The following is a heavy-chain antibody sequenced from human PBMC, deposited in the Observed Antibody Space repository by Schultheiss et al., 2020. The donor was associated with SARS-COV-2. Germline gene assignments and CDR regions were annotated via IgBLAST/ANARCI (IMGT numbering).Heavy chain of an antibody. V-gene: IGHV4-34*01. D-gene: IGHD6-6*01. CDR1: GGSFSGYY. CDR3: ARDFPEARGAFDS. Sequence: SETLSLTCAVYGGSFSGYYWSWIRQPPGKGLEWIGEINHSGSTNYNPSLKSLVTISVDTSKNQFSLKLSSVTAADTAVYYCARDFPEARGAFDSWGQGTLVTVSS. J-gene: IGHJ4*02. CDR2: INHSGST.